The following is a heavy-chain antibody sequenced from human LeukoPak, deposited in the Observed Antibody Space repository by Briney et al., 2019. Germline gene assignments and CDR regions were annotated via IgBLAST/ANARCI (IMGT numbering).Heavy chain of an antibody. D-gene: IGHD5-18*01. CDR1: GGSISSYY. CDR2: IYYSGST. J-gene: IGHJ4*02. CDR3: ARKRGYSYAD. V-gene: IGHV4-59*01. Sequence: SETLSLTCTVSGGSISSYYWSWIRQPPGKGLVWIGYIYYSGSTNYNPSLKSRVTISVDTSKNQFSLKLSSVTAADTAVYYCARKRGYSYADWGQGTLVTVSS.